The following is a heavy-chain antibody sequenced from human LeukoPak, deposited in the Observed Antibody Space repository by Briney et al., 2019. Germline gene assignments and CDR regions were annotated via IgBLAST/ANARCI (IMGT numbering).Heavy chain of an antibody. CDR1: GFTFGSNA. CDR2: ISGSGAST. D-gene: IGHD6-13*01. Sequence: GGSLRLSCAASGFTFGSNAMSWLRQAPAKGLEWVSAISGSGASTYYADSVKGRFTISRDNSKNTLYLQMNSLRAEDTAIYYRAKEESFDSRKAFGYWGQGTLVTVSS. V-gene: IGHV3-23*01. J-gene: IGHJ4*02. CDR3: AKEESFDSRKAFGY.